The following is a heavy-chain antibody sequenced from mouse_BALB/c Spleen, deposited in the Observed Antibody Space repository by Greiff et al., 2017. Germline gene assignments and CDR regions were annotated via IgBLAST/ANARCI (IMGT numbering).Heavy chain of an antibody. CDR3: ARSNYVYAMDY. Sequence: EVKLVESGGGLVQPGGSRKLSCAASGFTFSSFGMHWVRQAPEKGLEWVAYISSGSSTIYYADTVKGRFTISRDNPKNTLFLQMTSLRSEDTAMYYCARSNYVYAMDYWGQGTSVTVSS. D-gene: IGHD1-1*01. CDR2: ISSGSSTI. V-gene: IGHV5-17*02. CDR1: GFTFSSFG. J-gene: IGHJ4*01.